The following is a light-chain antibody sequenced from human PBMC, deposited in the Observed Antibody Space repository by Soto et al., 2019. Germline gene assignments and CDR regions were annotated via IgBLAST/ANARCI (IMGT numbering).Light chain of an antibody. V-gene: IGKV3-20*01. Sequence: EFVLTQSPGTLSLSPGERATLSCRASQTVRNNYLAWYQQKPGQAPRLLIYDASSRATGIPDRFSGGGSGTDFTLTISRLEPGDFAVYYCQRYGSSSLSFGGGTKVDIK. CDR2: DAS. J-gene: IGKJ4*01. CDR1: QTVRNNY. CDR3: QRYGSSSLS.